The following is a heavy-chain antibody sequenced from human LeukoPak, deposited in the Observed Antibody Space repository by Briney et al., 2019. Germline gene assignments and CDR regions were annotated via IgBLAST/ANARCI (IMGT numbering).Heavy chain of an antibody. CDR1: GFTFSNYA. CDR3: ARDRLTTSAYNWFDP. CDR2: ISGSGGST. J-gene: IGHJ5*02. Sequence: GGSLRLFCAASGFTFSNYAMSWVRQAPGKGLEWVSVISGSGGSTYYADSVKGRFTISRDNAKNTLYLQMNSLRAEDTAVYYCARDRLTTSAYNWFDPWGQGTLVTVSS. V-gene: IGHV3-23*01. D-gene: IGHD4-17*01.